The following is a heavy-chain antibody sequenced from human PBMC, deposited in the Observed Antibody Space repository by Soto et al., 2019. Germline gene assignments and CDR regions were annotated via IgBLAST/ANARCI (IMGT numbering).Heavy chain of an antibody. V-gene: IGHV1-69*13. CDR3: ARGVHYDTSGYYYFY. CDR2: IIPMFGTA. Sequence: SVKVSCKASGGTFNNCAISWLRQSPGQGLEWMGGIIPMFGTANYAQKFQGRVTITADESTSTAYMELRSLRSEDTAVYYCARGVHYDTSGYYYFYWGQGTLVTVSS. D-gene: IGHD3-22*01. J-gene: IGHJ4*02. CDR1: GGTFNNCA.